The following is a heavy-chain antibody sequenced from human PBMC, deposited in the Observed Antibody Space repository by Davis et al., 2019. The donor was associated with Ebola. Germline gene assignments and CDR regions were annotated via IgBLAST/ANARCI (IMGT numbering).Heavy chain of an antibody. CDR2: INPHNGNT. J-gene: IGHJ4*02. D-gene: IGHD6-6*01. CDR3: ARDRLYCASGDGQVVRCLLSDY. V-gene: IGHV1-18*04. CDR1: GYTFTSYG. Sequence: AASVKVSCKASGYTFTSYGITWVRQAPGQGLEWMGWINPHNGNTNYAQKLQGRVTMTTDTSTSTAYMELRSLRSDDTAVYYCARDRLYCASGDGQVVRCLLSDYWGQGTLVTVSS.